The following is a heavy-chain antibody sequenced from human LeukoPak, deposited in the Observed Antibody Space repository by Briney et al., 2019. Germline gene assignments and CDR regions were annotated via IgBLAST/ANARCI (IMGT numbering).Heavy chain of an antibody. Sequence: PGGSLRPSCAASGFTFSSYAMSWVRQAPGKGLEWVSAISGSGGSTYYADSVKGRFTISRDNSKNTLYLQMNSLRAEDTAVYYCAASAWELRPFYMDVWGKGTTVTVSS. CDR2: ISGSGGST. CDR1: GFTFSSYA. J-gene: IGHJ6*03. D-gene: IGHD1-26*01. V-gene: IGHV3-23*01. CDR3: AASAWELRPFYMDV.